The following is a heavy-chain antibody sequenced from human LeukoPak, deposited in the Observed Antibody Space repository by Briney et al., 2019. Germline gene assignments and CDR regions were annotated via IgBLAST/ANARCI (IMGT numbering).Heavy chain of an antibody. CDR3: AKDNRRHYTSGPNPDSLH. CDR1: GFIFNNYA. Sequence: GGSLRLSCAGSGFIFNNYAMHWVRQPPGKGLEWVSGISWNSGSIDHADSVKGRFTISRDNAKNSLYLQMNSLRVEDTAFYYCAKDNRRHYTSGPNPDSLHWGQGALVTVSS. CDR2: ISWNSGSI. V-gene: IGHV3-9*01. J-gene: IGHJ4*02. D-gene: IGHD6-19*01.